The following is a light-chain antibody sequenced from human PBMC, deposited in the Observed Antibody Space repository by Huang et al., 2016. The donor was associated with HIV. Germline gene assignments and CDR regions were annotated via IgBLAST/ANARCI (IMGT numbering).Light chain of an antibody. V-gene: IGKV3-20*01. CDR1: QTVSTNF. CDR3: HQYGTSVGT. J-gene: IGKJ1*01. CDR2: AAA. Sequence: EIVLTQSPGTLSLSPGERATLSCGASQTVSTNFLAWYENKPGQAPRLLIYAAASRATGITDRFSGSGSRRDFNLTISRREPEEFAVYYCHQYGTSVGTFGPGTKVDVK.